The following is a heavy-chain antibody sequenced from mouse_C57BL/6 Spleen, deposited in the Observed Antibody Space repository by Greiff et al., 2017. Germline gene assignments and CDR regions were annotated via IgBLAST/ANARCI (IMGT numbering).Heavy chain of an antibody. J-gene: IGHJ4*01. Sequence: EVQVVESGGGLVKPGGSLKLSCAASGFTFSDYGMHWVRQAPEKGLEWVAYISSGSSTIYYADTVKGRFTISRDNAKNTLFLQMTSLRSEDTAMYYCARGGLPAFYYAMDYWGQGTSVTVSS. CDR3: ARGGLPAFYYAMDY. CDR2: ISSGSSTI. V-gene: IGHV5-17*01. CDR1: GFTFSDYG.